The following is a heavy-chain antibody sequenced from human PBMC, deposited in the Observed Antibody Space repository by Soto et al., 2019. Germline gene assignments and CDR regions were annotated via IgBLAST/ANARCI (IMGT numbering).Heavy chain of an antibody. V-gene: IGHV1-3*01. CDR3: ARDGIGITIFGLVQNWFDP. Sequence: ASVKVSCKASGYTFTSYAMHWVRQAPGQRLEWMGWINAGNGNTKYSQKFQGRVTITRDTSASTAYMELSSLRSEGTAVYYCARDGIGITIFGLVQNWFDPWGQGTLVTGSS. J-gene: IGHJ5*02. CDR1: GYTFTSYA. D-gene: IGHD3-3*01. CDR2: INAGNGNT.